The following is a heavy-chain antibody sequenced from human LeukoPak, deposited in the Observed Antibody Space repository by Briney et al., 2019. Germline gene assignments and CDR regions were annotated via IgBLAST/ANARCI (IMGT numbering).Heavy chain of an antibody. D-gene: IGHD5-18*01. CDR3: ARAVRYSNGYIY. Sequence: SETLSLTCGVYGGSFSGYYSRWIRQPPRKGLEWIGEINNSSYTNYNPSLKSRVTISVDTSKNNFSLKLGCVTAADTAVYYCARAVRYSNGYIYWGEGTLVTVS. J-gene: IGHJ4*02. V-gene: IGHV4-34*01. CDR1: GGSFSGYY. CDR2: INNSSYT.